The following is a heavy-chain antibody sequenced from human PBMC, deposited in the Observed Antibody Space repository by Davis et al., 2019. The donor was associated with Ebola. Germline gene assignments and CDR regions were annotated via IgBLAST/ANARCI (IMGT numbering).Heavy chain of an antibody. CDR1: GYTFTSYY. CDR3: ASSYSSVLPNV. Sequence: ASVKVSCKASGYTFTSYYMHWVRQAPGQGLEWMGIINPSGGSTSYAQKFQGRVTMTRDTYTSTVYMELSSLRSEDTAVYYCASSYSSVLPNVWGQGTTVTVSS. V-gene: IGHV1-46*01. J-gene: IGHJ6*02. D-gene: IGHD6-19*01. CDR2: INPSGGST.